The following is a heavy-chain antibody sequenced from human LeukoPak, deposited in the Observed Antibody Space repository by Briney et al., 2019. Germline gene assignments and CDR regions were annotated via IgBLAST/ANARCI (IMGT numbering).Heavy chain of an antibody. CDR2: IRYDGSNK. D-gene: IGHD6-13*01. J-gene: IGHJ4*02. Sequence: QTGGSLRLSCAASGFTFSSYGMHWVRQAPGKGLEWVAFIRYDGSNKYYADSVKGRFTISRDNSKNTLYLQMNSLRAEDTAVYYCAKDHGIAAAGPSDYWGQGTLVTVSS. CDR3: AKDHGIAAAGPSDY. CDR1: GFTFSSYG. V-gene: IGHV3-30*02.